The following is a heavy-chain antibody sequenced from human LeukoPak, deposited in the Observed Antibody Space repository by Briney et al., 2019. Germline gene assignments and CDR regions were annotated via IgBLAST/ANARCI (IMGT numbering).Heavy chain of an antibody. J-gene: IGHJ4*02. CDR1: GGSISNYY. D-gene: IGHD4-23*01. CDR3: ARDLDYGGNSGPLGY. Sequence: SETLSLTCTVSGGSISNYYWSWIRQPPGKGLEWIGYIYYSGSTNYNPSLKSRVTISVDTSKNQFSLKLSSVTAADTAVYFCARDLDYGGNSGPLGYWGQGTLVTVSS. CDR2: IYYSGST. V-gene: IGHV4-59*01.